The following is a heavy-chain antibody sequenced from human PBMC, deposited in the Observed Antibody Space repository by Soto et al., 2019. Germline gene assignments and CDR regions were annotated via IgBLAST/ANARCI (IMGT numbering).Heavy chain of an antibody. CDR1: GFTFDDYA. CDR3: AKEVGAPYYYYGMDV. Sequence: GGSLRLSCAASGFTFDDYAMHWVRQAPGKGLEWVSGISWNSGSIGYADSVKGRFTISRDNAKNSLYLQMNSLRAEDTALYYCAKEVGAPYYYYGMDVWGQGTTVTVS. J-gene: IGHJ6*02. D-gene: IGHD1-26*01. V-gene: IGHV3-9*01. CDR2: ISWNSGSI.